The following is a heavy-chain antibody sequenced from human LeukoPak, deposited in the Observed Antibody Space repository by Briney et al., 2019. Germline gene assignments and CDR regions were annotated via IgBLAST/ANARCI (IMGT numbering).Heavy chain of an antibody. CDR2: IYPSDSET. Sequence: GESLKISCKGSGYSFSSYWIGWVRQMPGKGLEWMGYIYPSDSETRYSPSFQGQVTISVDKSISTAFLQWSSLKASDTATYYCARLGIAARRDRYGMDVWGQGTTVTVSS. J-gene: IGHJ6*02. V-gene: IGHV5-51*01. D-gene: IGHD6-6*01. CDR1: GYSFSSYW. CDR3: ARLGIAARRDRYGMDV.